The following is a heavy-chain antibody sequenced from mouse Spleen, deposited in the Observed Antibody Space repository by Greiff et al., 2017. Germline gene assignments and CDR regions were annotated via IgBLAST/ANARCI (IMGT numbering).Heavy chain of an antibody. CDR3: ARDTTMVGDWYFDV. CDR1: GYSFTGYY. CDR2: INPSTGGT. V-gene: IGHV1-42*01. Sequence: EVQLQQSGPELVNPGASVKISCKASGYSFTGYYMNWVKQSPEKSLEWIGEINPSTGGTTYNQKFKAKATLTVDKSSSTAYMQLKSLTSEDSAVYYCARDTTMVGDWYFDVWGAGTTVTVSS. J-gene: IGHJ1*01. D-gene: IGHD1-1*01.